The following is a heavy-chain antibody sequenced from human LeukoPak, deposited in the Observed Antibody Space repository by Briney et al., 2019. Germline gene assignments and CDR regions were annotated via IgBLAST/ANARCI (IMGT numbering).Heavy chain of an antibody. Sequence: GGSLRLSCAASGFTFSSYAMSWVRQAPGKGLEWVSAITSGGSTYYADSVKGRFTISRDNSKNMLYLQMNSLRAEDTAVYYCAKVLIAAAGTYYYMDVWGKGTTVTVSS. J-gene: IGHJ6*03. CDR3: AKVLIAAAGTYYYMDV. D-gene: IGHD6-13*01. CDR1: GFTFSSYA. CDR2: ITSGGST. V-gene: IGHV3-23*01.